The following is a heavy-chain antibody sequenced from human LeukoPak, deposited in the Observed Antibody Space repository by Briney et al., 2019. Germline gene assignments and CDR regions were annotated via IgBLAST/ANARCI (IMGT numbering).Heavy chain of an antibody. J-gene: IGHJ4*02. Sequence: SVKVSCKASGGTFSSYAISWVRQAPGQGLEWMGRIIPIIGTANYAQKFQGRVTITTDESTSTAYMELSSLRSEDTAVYYCASETVSGPDYWGQGTLVTVSS. CDR3: ASETVSGPDY. CDR1: GGTFSSYA. V-gene: IGHV1-69*05. CDR2: IIPIIGTA. D-gene: IGHD2-21*02.